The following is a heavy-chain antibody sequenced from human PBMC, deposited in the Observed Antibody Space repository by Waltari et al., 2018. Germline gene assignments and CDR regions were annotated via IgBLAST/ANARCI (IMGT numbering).Heavy chain of an antibody. CDR1: GFTFSRYA. Sequence: EVQLLESGGGLVQPGGSLRLSCAASGFTFSRYAMNWVRQAPGKGLEWVSTINTCGGSTYDADSLKGRFTISRDHSKNTLYLQMNSRRAEDTAVYFCARDGAYCGGDCYSFFDSWGQGTLFTVSS. D-gene: IGHD2-21*01. CDR2: INTCGGST. J-gene: IGHJ4*02. CDR3: ARDGAYCGGDCYSFFDS. V-gene: IGHV3-23*01.